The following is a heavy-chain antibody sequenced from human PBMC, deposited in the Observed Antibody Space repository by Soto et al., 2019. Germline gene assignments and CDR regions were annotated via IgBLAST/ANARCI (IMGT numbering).Heavy chain of an antibody. Sequence: QVQLVESGGGVVQPGRSLRLSCAASGFTFSSYGMHWVRQAPGKGLEWVAVIWYDGSNKYYADSVKGRFTISRDNSKNTLYLQMNSLRAEDTAVYYCARGRGYGGPVDYSGQGTLVTVSS. V-gene: IGHV3-33*01. D-gene: IGHD4-17*01. CDR1: GFTFSSYG. J-gene: IGHJ4*02. CDR3: ARGRGYGGPVDY. CDR2: IWYDGSNK.